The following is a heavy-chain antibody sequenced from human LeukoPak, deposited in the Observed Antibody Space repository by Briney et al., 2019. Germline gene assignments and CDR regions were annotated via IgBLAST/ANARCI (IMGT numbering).Heavy chain of an antibody. Sequence: ASVKVSCKASGYTFTGSYMHWVRQAPGQGFEWIGWISPANGATNYAQNFQGRVTLTTDTSITTAYMELSSLTSDDTASYYCLNEHGGWGQGTPVTVSS. J-gene: IGHJ4*02. CDR3: LNEHGG. V-gene: IGHV1-2*02. CDR1: GYTFTGSY. CDR2: ISPANGAT. D-gene: IGHD1-1*01.